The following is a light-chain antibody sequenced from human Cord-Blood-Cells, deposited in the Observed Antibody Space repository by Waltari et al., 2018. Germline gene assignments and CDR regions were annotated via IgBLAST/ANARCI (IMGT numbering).Light chain of an antibody. J-gene: IGKJ1*01. Sequence: DIVMTQSPDSLAVSLGERATINCKSSQSVLYSSNNKNYLAWYQQKPGQPPKLFIYWASTPESGVPYRFSGSGSGTDFTLTISSLQAEDVAVYYCQQYYSTRTFGQGTKVEIK. CDR3: QQYYSTRT. V-gene: IGKV4-1*01. CDR1: QSVLYSSNNKNY. CDR2: WAS.